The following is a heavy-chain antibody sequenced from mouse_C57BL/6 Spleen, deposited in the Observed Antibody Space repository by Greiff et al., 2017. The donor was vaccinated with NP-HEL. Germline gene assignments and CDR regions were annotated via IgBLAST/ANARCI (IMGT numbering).Heavy chain of an antibody. CDR2: INPGSGGT. CDR3: ARGGYYEGCDV. D-gene: IGHD2-3*01. J-gene: IGHJ1*03. Sequence: QVQLQQSGAELVRPGTSVKVSCKASGYAFTNYLIEWVKQRPGQGLEWIGVINPGSGGTNYNEKFKGKATLTADKSSSTAYMQLSSLTSEDSAVYFCARGGYYEGCDVWGTGTTVTVSS. V-gene: IGHV1-54*01. CDR1: GYAFTNYL.